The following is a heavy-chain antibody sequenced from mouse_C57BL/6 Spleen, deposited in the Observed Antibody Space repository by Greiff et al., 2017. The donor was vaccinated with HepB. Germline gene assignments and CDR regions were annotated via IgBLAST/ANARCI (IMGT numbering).Heavy chain of an antibody. V-gene: IGHV1-55*01. Sequence: QVQLQQPGAELVKPGASVKMSCKASGYTFTSYWITWVKQRPGQGLEWIGDIYPGSGSTNYNEKFKSKATLTVDTSSSTAYMQLSSLTSEDSAVYYWARDSSGYRYFDYWGQGTTLTVSS. CDR2: IYPGSGST. J-gene: IGHJ2*01. CDR3: ARDSSGYRYFDY. D-gene: IGHD3-2*02. CDR1: GYTFTSYW.